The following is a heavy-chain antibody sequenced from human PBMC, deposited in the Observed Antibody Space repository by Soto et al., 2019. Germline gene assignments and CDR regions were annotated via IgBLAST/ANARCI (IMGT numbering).Heavy chain of an antibody. CDR1: GFTFASSA. CDR3: AAAGDNWNDVGAFDI. V-gene: IGHV1-58*01. D-gene: IGHD1-20*01. J-gene: IGHJ3*02. CDR2: IVVGSGNT. Sequence: SVKVSCKASGFTFASSAVQWVRQARGQRLEWIGWIVVGSGNTNYAQKFQERVTITRDMSTSTAYMELSSLRSEDTAVYYCAAAGDNWNDVGAFDIWGQGTMVTVSS.